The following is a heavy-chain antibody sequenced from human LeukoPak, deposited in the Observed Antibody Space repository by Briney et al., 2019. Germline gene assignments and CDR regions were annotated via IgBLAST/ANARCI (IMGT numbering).Heavy chain of an antibody. CDR2: ISYDGSNK. V-gene: IGHV3-30-3*01. J-gene: IGHJ4*02. CDR3: ARAQAGISRGYFDY. CDR1: GFTFSSYA. D-gene: IGHD3-10*01. Sequence: GGSLRLSCAASGFTFSSYAMHWVRQAPGKGLEWVAVISYDGSNKYYADSVKGRFTISRDNSKDTLYLQMNSLGAEDTAVYYCARAQAGISRGYFDYWGQGTLVTVSS.